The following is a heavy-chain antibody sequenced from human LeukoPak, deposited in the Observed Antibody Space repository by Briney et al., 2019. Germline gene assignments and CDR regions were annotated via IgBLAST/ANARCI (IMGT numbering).Heavy chain of an antibody. CDR3: ATRSLYYYDSSGYYYGDAFDI. CDR2: ISGSGGST. Sequence: PGGSLRLSCAASGFTFSSYSMNWVRQAPGKGLEWVSAISGSGGSTYYADSVKGRFTISRDNSKNTLYLQMNSLRAEDTAVYYCATRSLYYYDSSGYYYGDAFDIWGQGTMVTVSS. D-gene: IGHD3-22*01. V-gene: IGHV3-23*01. CDR1: GFTFSSYS. J-gene: IGHJ3*02.